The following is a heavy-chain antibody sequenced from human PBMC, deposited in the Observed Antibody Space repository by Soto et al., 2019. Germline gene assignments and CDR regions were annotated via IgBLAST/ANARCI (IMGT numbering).Heavy chain of an antibody. CDR3: AKGDSAGYSSGPSFDY. J-gene: IGHJ4*02. CDR1: GFTFINYA. V-gene: IGHV3-23*01. CDR2: ISGSGGSI. D-gene: IGHD6-19*01. Sequence: EVQLLESGGDLVQPGESLRLSCAASGFTFINYAMNWVRQAPGKGLQWVSLISGSGGSIYYADSVQGRFTISRDNSKNTVYLQMNSLSAEDTAIYYCAKGDSAGYSSGPSFDYWGQGSLVTVSS.